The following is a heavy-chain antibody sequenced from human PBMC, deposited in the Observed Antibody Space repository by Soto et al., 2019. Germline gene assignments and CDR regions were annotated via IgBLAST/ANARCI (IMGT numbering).Heavy chain of an antibody. V-gene: IGHV4-59*08. Sequence: QVQLQESGPGLVKPSETLSLTCTVSGGSISSYYWSWIRQPPGKGLEWIGYIYYSGSTNYNPSLKSRVSISVDTSKNPFSPKLSSVTAAATAVYYCARRYGYSLDYWGQGTLVTVSS. J-gene: IGHJ4*02. D-gene: IGHD6-13*01. CDR2: IYYSGST. CDR3: ARRYGYSLDY. CDR1: GGSISSYY.